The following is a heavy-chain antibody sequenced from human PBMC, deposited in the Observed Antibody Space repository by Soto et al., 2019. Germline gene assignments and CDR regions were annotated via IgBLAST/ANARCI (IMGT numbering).Heavy chain of an antibody. CDR1: GGSSSSGRYY. CDR2: IYYSGST. D-gene: IGHD6-6*01. CDR3: AGYRYSSSSRYYYGMDV. Sequence: PSESLSLTGTVSGGSSSSGRYYCSWVRQHPGKGLEWVGYIYYSGSTYYNPSLKSRVTISVDTSKNQFSLKLSSVTAADTAVYYCAGYRYSSSSRYYYGMDVWGQGTTVSVSS. J-gene: IGHJ6*02. V-gene: IGHV4-31*02.